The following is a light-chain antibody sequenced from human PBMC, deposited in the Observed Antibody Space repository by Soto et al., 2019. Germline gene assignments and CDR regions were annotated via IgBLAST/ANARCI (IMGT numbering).Light chain of an antibody. Sequence: QSALTQPASVSGSPGQSITISCTGTSSDVGGYNYVSWYQQHPGKAPKLMIYEVSNRPSGISNLFSGSKSGNTASLTISGLQAEDEADYYCSSYTSSNFWVFGEGTKLTVL. J-gene: IGLJ3*02. V-gene: IGLV2-14*01. CDR2: EVS. CDR1: SSDVGGYNY. CDR3: SSYTSSNFWV.